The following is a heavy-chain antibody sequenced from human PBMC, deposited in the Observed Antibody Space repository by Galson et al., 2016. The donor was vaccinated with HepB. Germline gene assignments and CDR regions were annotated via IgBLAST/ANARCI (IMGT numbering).Heavy chain of an antibody. CDR1: GGSISSYY. CDR2: IYYNGVT. CDR3: ARGHFYDDRDYGMDV. V-gene: IGHV4-59*12. D-gene: IGHD3-22*01. Sequence: SETLSLTCSVSGGSISSYYWIWIRQSPEKGLECIGYIYYNGVTSYNPSLKSRVTISVDTSKNQVSLKMSSMTAADTAVYYCARGHFYDDRDYGMDVWGQGTTVTVSS. J-gene: IGHJ6*02.